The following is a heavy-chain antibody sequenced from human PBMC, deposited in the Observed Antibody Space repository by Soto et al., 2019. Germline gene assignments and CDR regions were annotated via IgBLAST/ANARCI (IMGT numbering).Heavy chain of an antibody. V-gene: IGHV3-23*01. J-gene: IGHJ2*01. Sequence: GGSLRLSCVASEFSFRRFGMSWVRQVPGKGLDWVSGISGSSINIYYADSVRGRFVISRDNSKNTLYLQMNNLRVEDTAFYYCAIWY. CDR1: EFSFRRFG. CDR3: AIWY. CDR2: ISGSSINI.